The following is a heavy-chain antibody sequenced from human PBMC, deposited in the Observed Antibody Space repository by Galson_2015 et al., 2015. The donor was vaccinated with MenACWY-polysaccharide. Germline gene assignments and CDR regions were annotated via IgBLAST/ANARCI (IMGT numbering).Heavy chain of an antibody. V-gene: IGHV3-7*01. CDR1: GFTFSSYW. CDR3: ARDGRFGEPTPGYGMDV. D-gene: IGHD3-10*01. J-gene: IGHJ6*02. CDR2: IKQDGSEK. Sequence: SLRLSCAASGFTFSSYWMSWVRQAPGKGLEWVANIKQDGSEKYYVDSVKGRFTISRDNAKNSLYLQMNSLRAEDTAVYYCARDGRFGEPTPGYGMDVWGQGNPGHRLL.